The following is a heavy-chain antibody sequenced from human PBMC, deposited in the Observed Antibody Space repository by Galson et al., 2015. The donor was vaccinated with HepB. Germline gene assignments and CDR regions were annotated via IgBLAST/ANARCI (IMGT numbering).Heavy chain of an antibody. CDR2: ISTYNGHT. V-gene: IGHV1-18*04. D-gene: IGHD2-21*02. CDR1: GYTFTNYA. CDR3: ARVDSVAPGGDFF. Sequence: SVKVSCKASGYTFTNYAISWVRQAPGQGLEWMGWISTYNGHTKYAQRLQGRVTMTTDTSTSTAYMELRSLRTDDTAVYYCARVDSVAPGGDFFWGQGTLVTVSS. J-gene: IGHJ4*02.